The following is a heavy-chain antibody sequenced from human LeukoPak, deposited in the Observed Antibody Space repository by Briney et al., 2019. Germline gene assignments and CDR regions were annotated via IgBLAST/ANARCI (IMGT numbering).Heavy chain of an antibody. V-gene: IGHV1-2*02. J-gene: IGHJ6*02. CDR1: GYSFTGYY. CDR3: ARGDFYFGMDV. Sequence: GASVKVSCKASGYSFTGYYMHWVRLAPGQGLEWMAWLNFDSGGTKYAQKFQGRVTMTRETSISTVYMELCSLTSDDTAVYYCARGDFYFGMDVWGQGTTVTVSS. CDR2: LNFDSGGT.